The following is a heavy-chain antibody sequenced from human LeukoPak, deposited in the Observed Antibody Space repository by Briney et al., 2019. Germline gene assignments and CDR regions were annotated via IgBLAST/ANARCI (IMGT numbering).Heavy chain of an antibody. Sequence: GESLKISCKGSGYSFTSYLIGWVRHRPGKGLGLMWIIYAGGSDTRYSPSFQGQVTISADNSISTAYLQWSSLKASATAMYYCARLWFGEWNYYYGMDVWGQGTTVTVSS. CDR1: GYSFTSYL. CDR2: IYAGGSDT. J-gene: IGHJ6*02. CDR3: ARLWFGEWNYYYGMDV. V-gene: IGHV5-51*01. D-gene: IGHD3-10*01.